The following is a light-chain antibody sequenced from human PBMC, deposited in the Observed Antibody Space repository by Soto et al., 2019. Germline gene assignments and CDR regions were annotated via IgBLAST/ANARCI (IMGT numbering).Light chain of an antibody. J-gene: IGKJ1*01. V-gene: IGKV3-11*01. CDR1: QSIRSD. Sequence: EIVLTQSPATLSLSPGERATLSCRASQSIRSDLAWDQQKPGQAPRLLIYGASNRATGIPARFSGSGSGTDFTLTISSLGSEDFALYYCQQRSNWPPAFGQGTRVDIK. CDR3: QQRSNWPPA. CDR2: GAS.